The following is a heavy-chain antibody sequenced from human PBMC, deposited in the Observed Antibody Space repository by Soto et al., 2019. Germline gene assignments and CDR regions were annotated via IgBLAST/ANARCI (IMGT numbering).Heavy chain of an antibody. J-gene: IGHJ4*02. CDR1: GFTFSSYA. D-gene: IGHD1-1*01. CDR3: AKWNQLERRGFDY. V-gene: IGHV3-23*01. CDR2: ISGSGGTT. Sequence: PGGSLRLSCAASGFTFSSYAMSWVRQAPGKGLEWVSGISGSGGTTYYADSVKGRFTISRDNSKNTLYLQMNSLRAEDTAVYYCAKWNQLERRGFDYWGQGTLVTVPQ.